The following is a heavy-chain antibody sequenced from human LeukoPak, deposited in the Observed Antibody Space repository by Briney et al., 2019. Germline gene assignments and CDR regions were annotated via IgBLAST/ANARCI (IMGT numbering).Heavy chain of an antibody. D-gene: IGHD5-24*01. V-gene: IGHV1-46*01. CDR1: GYSFSTHW. Sequence: ASVKVSCKASGYSFSTHWMHWVRQAPGQGLEWMGIINPNGGFTSYAQKFQGRITMSRDTSTSTVYMELSSLRSEDTAFYYCATDHSMANTAWWFDPWGQGTLVTVSS. CDR3: ATDHSMANTAWWFDP. J-gene: IGHJ5*02. CDR2: INPNGGFT.